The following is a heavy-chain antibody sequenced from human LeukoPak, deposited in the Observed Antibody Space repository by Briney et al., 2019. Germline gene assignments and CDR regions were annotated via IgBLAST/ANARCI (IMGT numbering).Heavy chain of an antibody. CDR2: INHSGST. Sequence: SETLSLTCTVSGGSISSSSYYWGWIRQPPGKGLEWIGEINHSGSTNYNPSLKSRVTISVDTSKNQFSLKLSSVTAADTAVYYCARGRVPRVQIDYWGQGTLVTVSS. CDR1: GGSISSSSYY. J-gene: IGHJ4*02. D-gene: IGHD4/OR15-4a*01. CDR3: ARGRVPRVQIDY. V-gene: IGHV4-39*07.